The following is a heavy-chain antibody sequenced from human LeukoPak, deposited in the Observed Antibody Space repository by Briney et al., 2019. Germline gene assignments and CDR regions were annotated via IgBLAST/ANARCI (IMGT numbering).Heavy chain of an antibody. CDR2: ISAYNGNT. CDR3: ARMQNPFYYGSGSYDY. V-gene: IGHV1-18*01. D-gene: IGHD3-10*01. Sequence: ASVKVSCKASGYTFTSYGISWVRRAPGQGLEWMGWISAYNGNTNYAQKLQGRVTMTTDTSTSTAYMELRSLRSDDTAVYYCARMQNPFYYGSGSYDYWGQGTLVTVSS. J-gene: IGHJ4*02. CDR1: GYTFTSYG.